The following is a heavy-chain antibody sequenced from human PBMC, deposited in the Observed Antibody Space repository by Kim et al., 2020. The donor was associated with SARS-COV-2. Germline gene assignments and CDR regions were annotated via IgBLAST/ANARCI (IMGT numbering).Heavy chain of an antibody. J-gene: IGHJ4*02. CDR3: ARAQESGYDLDY. D-gene: IGHD5-12*01. V-gene: IGHV1-46*01. Sequence: SYAQKFQGWVTMTRDPSTSTVYMELSSLRSEDTAVYYCARAQESGYDLDYWGQGTLVTVSS.